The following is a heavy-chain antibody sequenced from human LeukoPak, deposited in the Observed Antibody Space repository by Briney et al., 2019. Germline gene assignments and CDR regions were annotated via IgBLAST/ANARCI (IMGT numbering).Heavy chain of an antibody. V-gene: IGHV4-34*01. CDR3: ARSGYQLLASNWFDP. CDR2: INHSGST. Sequence: SETLSLTCAVYGGSFSGYYWIWIRQPPGKGLEWLGEINHSGSTNYNPSLKSRVTISVDTSKNQFSLKLSSVTAADTAVYYCARSGYQLLASNWFDPWGQGTLVTVSS. J-gene: IGHJ5*02. D-gene: IGHD2-2*01. CDR1: GGSFSGYY.